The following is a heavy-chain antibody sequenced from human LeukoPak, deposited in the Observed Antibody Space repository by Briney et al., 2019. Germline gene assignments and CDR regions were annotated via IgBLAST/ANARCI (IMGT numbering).Heavy chain of an antibody. CDR1: GFTFNNYW. CDR2: IKQDGSEK. CDR3: ARDRRYDFWSGYLRGFDY. D-gene: IGHD3-3*01. V-gene: IGHV3-7*01. J-gene: IGHJ4*02. Sequence: GGSLRLSCAASGFTFNNYWMSWVRQAPGKGLEWVANIKQDGSEKYYVDSVKGRFTISRDNAKNSLYLQMNSLRAEDTAVYYCARDRRYDFWSGYLRGFDYWGQGTLVTVSS.